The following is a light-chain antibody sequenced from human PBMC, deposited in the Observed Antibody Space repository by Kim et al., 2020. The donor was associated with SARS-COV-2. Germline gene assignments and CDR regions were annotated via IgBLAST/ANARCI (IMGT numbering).Light chain of an antibody. CDR1: SGHNSYD. Sequence: ASDKLSGTLASGHNSYDNAWHQQQPGKGPRYLMKLNSDGSLRKGDGIPVRFSGSSSGAERYLTISSLQSEDEADYYCQTWGTGIRVYGGGTQLTVL. CDR2: LNSDGSL. CDR3: QTWGTGIRV. V-gene: IGLV4-69*01. J-gene: IGLJ3*02.